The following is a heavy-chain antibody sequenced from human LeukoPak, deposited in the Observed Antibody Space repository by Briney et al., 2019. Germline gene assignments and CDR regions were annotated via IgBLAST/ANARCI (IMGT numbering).Heavy chain of an antibody. D-gene: IGHD2-2*01. CDR2: INPNSGGT. CDR1: GYTFTGYY. J-gene: IGHJ4*02. V-gene: IGHV1-2*04. CDR3: ARDPCHGALDY. Sequence: WASVKVSCKASGYTFTGYYMHWVRQAPGQGLEWMGWINPNSGGTNYAQKFQGWVTMTRDTSISTAYMELSRLRSDDTAVYYCARDPCHGALDYWGQGALVTVSS.